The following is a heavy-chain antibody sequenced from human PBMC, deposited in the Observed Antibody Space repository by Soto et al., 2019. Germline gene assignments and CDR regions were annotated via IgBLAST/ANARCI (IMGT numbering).Heavy chain of an antibody. CDR1: DGSMSTYY. Sequence: SETLSLTCTLPDGSMSTYYWNWIRQSPGKGLEWIGYIYYSGSTNYNPPLKSRVTISIDTSKNQFSLNLKSVTAADTAVYFCARGRTVGGLFDYWGQGKLVTVSS. CDR3: ARGRTVGGLFDY. D-gene: IGHD1-26*01. V-gene: IGHV4-59*01. CDR2: IYYSGST. J-gene: IGHJ4*02.